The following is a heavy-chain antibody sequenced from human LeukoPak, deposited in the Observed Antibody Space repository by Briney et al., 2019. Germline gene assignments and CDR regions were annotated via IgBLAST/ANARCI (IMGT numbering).Heavy chain of an antibody. J-gene: IGHJ5*02. CDR2: IYYSGST. Sequence: SETLSLTCTVSGGSISSSSYYWGWIRQPPGKGLEWIGSIYYSGSTYYNPSLKSRVTISVDTSKNQFSLKLSSVTAADTAVYYCARRGYSRSAWFDPWGQGTLVTVSS. CDR1: GGSISSSSYY. V-gene: IGHV4-39*07. CDR3: ARRGYSRSAWFDP. D-gene: IGHD5-18*01.